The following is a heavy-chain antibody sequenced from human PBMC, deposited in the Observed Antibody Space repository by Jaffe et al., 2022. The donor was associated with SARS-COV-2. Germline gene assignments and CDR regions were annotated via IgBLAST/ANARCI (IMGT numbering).Heavy chain of an antibody. Sequence: EVQLLESGGGLVQPGGSLRLSCAASGFTFSSYAMSWVRQAPGKGLEWVSAISGSGGSTYYADSVKGRFTISRDNSKNTLYLQMNSLRAEDTAVYYCAKLDPTSRGQLAKGLYGMDVWGQGTTVTVSS. D-gene: IGHD6-6*01. V-gene: IGHV3-23*01. J-gene: IGHJ6*02. CDR1: GFTFSSYA. CDR3: AKLDPTSRGQLAKGLYGMDV. CDR2: ISGSGGST.